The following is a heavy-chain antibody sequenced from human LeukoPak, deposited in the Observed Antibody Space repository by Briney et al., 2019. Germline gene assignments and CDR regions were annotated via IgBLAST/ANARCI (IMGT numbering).Heavy chain of an antibody. J-gene: IGHJ3*02. CDR1: GFTFSSYA. V-gene: IGHV3-23*01. D-gene: IGHD4-17*01. Sequence: PGGSLRLSCAASGFTFSSYAKSWVRQAPGKELEWVSAISGSGHNTYYADSVQGRFTISRDNSKNTLFLQMNSLRAEDTAVYYCAKDPNGDYVGAFDMWGQGTMVTVSS. CDR3: AKDPNGDYVGAFDM. CDR2: ISGSGHNT.